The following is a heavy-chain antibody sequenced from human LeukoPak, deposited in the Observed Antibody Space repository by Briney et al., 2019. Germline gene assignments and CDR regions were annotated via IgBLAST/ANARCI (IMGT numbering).Heavy chain of an antibody. D-gene: IGHD1-26*01. Sequence: PGGSLRLSCAASGFTFSSYGMSWVRQAPGKGLEWVSAISGSGGSTYYADSVKGRFTISRDNSKNSLYLQMNSLRAEDTAVYYCARAGWYSGSYHAYWGQGTLVTVSS. V-gene: IGHV3-23*01. CDR2: ISGSGGST. J-gene: IGHJ4*02. CDR3: ARAGWYSGSYHAY. CDR1: GFTFSSYG.